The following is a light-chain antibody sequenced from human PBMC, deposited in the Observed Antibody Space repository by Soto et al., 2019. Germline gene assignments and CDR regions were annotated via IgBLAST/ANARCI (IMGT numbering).Light chain of an antibody. CDR3: CVYTDIALDLV. J-gene: IGLJ2*01. Sequence: QSVLTQPASVSGSPGQSITISCTGTSSDIGDYDYVSWYQHLPGKAPKLLIFDVTHRPSGVSDRFSGSKSGNTASLTISGVRPEDDADYYCCVYTDIALDLVFGGGSKLTVL. CDR2: DVT. V-gene: IGLV2-14*01. CDR1: SSDIGDYDY.